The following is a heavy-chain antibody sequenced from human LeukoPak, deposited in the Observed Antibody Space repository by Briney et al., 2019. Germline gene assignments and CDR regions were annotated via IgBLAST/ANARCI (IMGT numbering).Heavy chain of an antibody. J-gene: IGHJ4*02. CDR1: GYTFTGYY. D-gene: IGHD6-13*01. V-gene: IGHV1-2*02. CDR3: ASLLAAAGSYYFDY. Sequence: ASVKVSCKASGYTFTGYYMHWVRQAPGQGLEWMGWINPNSGGTNYAQKFQGRVTVTRDTSISTAYMELSRLRSDDTAVYYCASLLAAAGSYYFDYWGQGTLVTVSS. CDR2: INPNSGGT.